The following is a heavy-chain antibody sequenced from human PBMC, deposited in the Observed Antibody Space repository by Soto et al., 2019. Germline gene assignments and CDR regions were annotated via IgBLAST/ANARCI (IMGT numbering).Heavy chain of an antibody. CDR2: INHSGGT. D-gene: IGHD4-4*01. Sequence: SETLSLTCAVYGGSFSGYYWSWIRQPPGKGLEWIGEINHSGGTNYNPSLKSRVSISVDRSKNQFSLKLSSVTAADTAVYYCARGLTTPYYYYGMDVWGQGTTVTVSS. J-gene: IGHJ6*02. CDR3: ARGLTTPYYYYGMDV. V-gene: IGHV4-34*01. CDR1: GGSFSGYY.